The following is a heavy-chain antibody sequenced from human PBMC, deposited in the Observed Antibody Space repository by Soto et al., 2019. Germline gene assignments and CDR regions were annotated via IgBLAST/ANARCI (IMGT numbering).Heavy chain of an antibody. CDR1: GYTFTSYA. J-gene: IGHJ4*02. V-gene: IGHV1-3*01. D-gene: IGHD4-17*01. CDR3: ARVGGYGDYALDY. Sequence: ASVKVSCKASGYTFTSYAMHWVRQAPGQRLEWMGWINAGNGNTKYSQKFQGRVTITRDTSASTAYMEPSSLRSEDTAVYYCARVGGYGDYALDYWGQGTLVTVSS. CDR2: INAGNGNT.